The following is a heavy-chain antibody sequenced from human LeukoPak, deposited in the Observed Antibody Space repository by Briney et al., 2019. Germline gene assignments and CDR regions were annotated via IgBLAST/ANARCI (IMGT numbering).Heavy chain of an antibody. CDR2: ISYDGSNQ. Sequence: GRSLRLSCAASGFTFSNYAMHWVRQAPGKGLEWVAVISYDGSNQYYADSVKGRFTISRDNSKNTLYLQMNSLRDEDTAVYYCARARYFDCWGQGTLVTVSS. CDR1: GFTFSNYA. J-gene: IGHJ4*02. CDR3: ARARYFDC. V-gene: IGHV3-30-3*01.